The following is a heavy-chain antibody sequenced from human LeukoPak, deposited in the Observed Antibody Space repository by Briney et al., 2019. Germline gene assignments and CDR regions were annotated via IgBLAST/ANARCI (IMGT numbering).Heavy chain of an antibody. Sequence: GGSLRLSCAASGFTFSSYAMHWVRQAPGKGLEWVAIISYDGSNKYYADSVKGRFTISRDNSKNTPYLQMNSLRAEDTAVYYCARDQCSSTSCQGYFDYWGQGTLVTVSS. V-gene: IGHV3-30-3*01. J-gene: IGHJ4*02. CDR1: GFTFSSYA. D-gene: IGHD2-2*01. CDR2: ISYDGSNK. CDR3: ARDQCSSTSCQGYFDY.